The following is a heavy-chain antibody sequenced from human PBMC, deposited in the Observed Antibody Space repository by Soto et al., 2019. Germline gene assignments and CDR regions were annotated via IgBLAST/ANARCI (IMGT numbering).Heavy chain of an antibody. D-gene: IGHD2-21*02. CDR2: ISYSGST. CDR3: ARENLAYCGDGCYSSPFDS. J-gene: IGHJ4*02. Sequence: QVQLQESGPGLVKPSQTLSLTCTVSGSSITSDDYYWSWIRQHPGKGLEWIGYISYSGSTYYNPSLKSRVTMSVDTSKNQFSLNLSSVTAADTAVYYCARENLAYCGDGCYSSPFDSWGQGTLVTVSS. V-gene: IGHV4-31*03. CDR1: GSSITSDDYY.